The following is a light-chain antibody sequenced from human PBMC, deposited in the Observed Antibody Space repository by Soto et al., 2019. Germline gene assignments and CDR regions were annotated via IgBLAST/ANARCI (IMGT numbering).Light chain of an antibody. CDR3: QSYDSSLSSYV. CDR2: GNS. CDR1: SSNIGAGYA. V-gene: IGLV1-40*01. J-gene: IGLJ1*01. Sequence: QSALTQPPSVSGAPGQRVTISCTGSSSNIGAGYAVHWYQQLPGTAPKLLIYGNSNRPSGVPDRFSGSKSGTSASLAITGLQAEDEADYYCQSYDSSLSSYVFGTGTKLTGL.